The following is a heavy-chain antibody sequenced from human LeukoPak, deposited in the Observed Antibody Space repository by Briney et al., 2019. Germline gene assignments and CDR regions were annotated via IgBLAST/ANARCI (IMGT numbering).Heavy chain of an antibody. CDR2: IYYSGST. CDR3: ARGYYDFWSGYSNWFDP. V-gene: IGHV4-30-4*08. D-gene: IGHD3-3*01. Sequence: ASQTLSLTCTVSGGSISSGDYSWSWIRQPPGKGLEWIGYIYYSGSTYYNPSLKSRVTISVDTSKNQFSLKLSSVTAADTAVYYCARGYYDFWSGYSNWFDPWGQGTLVTVSS. J-gene: IGHJ5*02. CDR1: GGSISSGDYS.